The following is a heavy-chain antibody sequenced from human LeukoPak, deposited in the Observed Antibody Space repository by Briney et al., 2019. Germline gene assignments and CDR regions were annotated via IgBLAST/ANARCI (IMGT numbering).Heavy chain of an antibody. J-gene: IGHJ4*02. D-gene: IGHD2-21*01. V-gene: IGHV3-53*01. CDR2: IYSGGSI. Sequence: HSGGSLRLSCAASGFAVSSNYMSWVRQAPGKGLEWVSVIYSGGSIYYADSVKGRFTISRDNSKNTLYLQMNSLRAEDTAVYYCARDVVGGDYWGQGTLVTVSS. CDR3: ARDVVGGDY. CDR1: GFAVSSNY.